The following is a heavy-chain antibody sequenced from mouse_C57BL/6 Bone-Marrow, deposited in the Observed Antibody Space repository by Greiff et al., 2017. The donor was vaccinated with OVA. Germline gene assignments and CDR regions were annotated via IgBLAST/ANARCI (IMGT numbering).Heavy chain of an antibody. Sequence: VQLQQSGPVLVKPGASVKMSCKASGYTFTDYYMNWVKQSHGKSLEWIGVINPYNGGTSYNQKFKGKATLTVDKSSSTAYMELNSLTSEDSAVYYCANGYGSSYTRFYYFDYWGQGTTLTVSS. V-gene: IGHV1-19*01. CDR1: GYTFTDYY. J-gene: IGHJ2*01. CDR2: INPYNGGT. CDR3: ANGYGSSYTRFYYFDY. D-gene: IGHD1-1*01.